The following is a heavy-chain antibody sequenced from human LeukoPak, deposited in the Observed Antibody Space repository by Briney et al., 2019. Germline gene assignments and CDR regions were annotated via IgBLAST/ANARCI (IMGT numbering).Heavy chain of an antibody. J-gene: IGHJ4*02. CDR3: ARDTRGYKGYDKAFDY. D-gene: IGHD5-12*01. CDR2: ISYSGIT. CDR1: GGSLSSGDYY. V-gene: IGHV4-30-4*01. Sequence: SETLSLTCTVSGGSLSSGDYYWNRIRQSPGKGLEWIGYISYSGITYFNPSLKSRVTISADTFRNQFFLKLTSVTAADTAVYYCARDTRGYKGYDKAFDYWGQGTLVTVSS.